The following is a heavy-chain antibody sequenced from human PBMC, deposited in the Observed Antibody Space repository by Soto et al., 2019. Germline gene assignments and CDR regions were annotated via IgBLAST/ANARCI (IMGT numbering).Heavy chain of an antibody. J-gene: IGHJ6*02. CDR3: AKDGYYDFWSGYYQYYYYYGMDV. V-gene: IGHV3-30*18. Sequence: QVQLVESGGGVVQPGRSLRLSCAASGFTFSSYGMHWVRQAPGKGLEWVAVISYDGSNKYYADSVKGRFTISRDNSKNTLYLQMNSLRAEDTAVYYCAKDGYYDFWSGYYQYYYYYGMDVWRQGATVTVSS. CDR2: ISYDGSNK. CDR1: GFTFSSYG. D-gene: IGHD3-3*01.